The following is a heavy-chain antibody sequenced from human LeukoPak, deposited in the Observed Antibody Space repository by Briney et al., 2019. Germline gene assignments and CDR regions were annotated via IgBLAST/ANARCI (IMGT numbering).Heavy chain of an antibody. D-gene: IGHD6-6*01. Sequence: ETLSLTCAVYGGSFSGYYWSWIRQPPGKGLEWVSAISGSGGSTYYADSVKGRFTISRDNSKNTLYLQMNSLRAEDTAVYYCAKDLVEYSSSSGGFDYWGQGTLVTVSS. V-gene: IGHV3-23*01. CDR2: ISGSGGST. J-gene: IGHJ4*02. CDR3: AKDLVEYSSSSGGFDY. CDR1: GGSFSGYY.